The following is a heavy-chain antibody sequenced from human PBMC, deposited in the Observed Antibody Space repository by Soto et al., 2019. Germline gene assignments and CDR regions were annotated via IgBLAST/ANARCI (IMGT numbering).Heavy chain of an antibody. Sequence: QVQLLESGPGLVKPSETLSLTCSVSLDSISNSYWTWIRQPAGKGLEWIGHIYSSGNANYNPSLKSRVTMSLDTSKNQFSLSLKSVTAADTAIYYCAKGSGFYSDNYFDPWGQGTQVTVSS. CDR1: LDSISNSY. V-gene: IGHV4-4*07. D-gene: IGHD3-22*01. CDR3: AKGSGFYSDNYFDP. CDR2: IYSSGNA. J-gene: IGHJ5*02.